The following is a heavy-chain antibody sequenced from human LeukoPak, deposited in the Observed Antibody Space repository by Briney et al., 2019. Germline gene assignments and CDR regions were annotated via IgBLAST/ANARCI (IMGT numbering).Heavy chain of an antibody. D-gene: IGHD3-10*01. CDR3: AREAGWFGDPSPYYYYYYYMDV. CDR1: GFTFSGYW. V-gene: IGHV3-74*01. CDR2: INSDGSST. Sequence: PGGSLRLSCAASGFTFSGYWLHWVRQAPGKGLVWVSRINSDGSSTSYADSVKGRFTISRDNAKNTLYLQMNSLRADDTAVYYCAREAGWFGDPSPYYYYYYYMDVWGKGTTVTVSS. J-gene: IGHJ6*03.